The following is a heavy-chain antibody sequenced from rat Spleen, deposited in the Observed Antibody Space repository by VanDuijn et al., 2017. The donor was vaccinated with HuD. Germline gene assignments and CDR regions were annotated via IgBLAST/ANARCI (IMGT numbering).Heavy chain of an antibody. D-gene: IGHD1-12*02. J-gene: IGHJ2*01. CDR2: ISYDGGST. CDR3: AGRSYYDGSDYPFDY. Sequence: EVQLVESGGGLVQPGRSLKLSCAASGFTFSDYYMAWVRQAPTKGLEWVASISYDGGSTYYRDSVKGRFNISRDNTKNSLNLQMDSLRSEDTATYDGAGRSYYDGSDYPFDYWGQGVMVTVSA. CDR1: GFTFSDYY. V-gene: IGHV5-20*01.